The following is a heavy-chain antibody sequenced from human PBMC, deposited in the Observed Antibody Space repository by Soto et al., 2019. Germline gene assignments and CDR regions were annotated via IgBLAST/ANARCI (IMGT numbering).Heavy chain of an antibody. CDR3: ARDIFSGTSAFDI. Sequence: PGGSLRLSCAASGFTFGDYAMSWFRQAPGKGLEWVSYITSSGSAIHSADSVKGRFTVSRDNAKNSLYLHMNSLRAEDTAVYYCARDIFSGTSAFDIWGQGTMVTVSS. CDR1: GFTFGDYA. D-gene: IGHD1-1*01. J-gene: IGHJ3*02. V-gene: IGHV3-11*01. CDR2: ITSSGSAI.